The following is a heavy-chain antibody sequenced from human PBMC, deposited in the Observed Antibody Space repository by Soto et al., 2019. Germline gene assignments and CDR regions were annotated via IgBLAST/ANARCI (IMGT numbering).Heavy chain of an antibody. CDR2: INHSGST. Sequence: QVRLQQWGAGLLKPSETLSLTCAVYGGSFSGYYWSWIRQPPGKGLEWIGEINHSGSTNYNPSLKSRVTISVDTSKNQFSLKLSSVTAADTAVYYCARGIFGVVIDYYYYYMDVWGKGTTVTVSS. D-gene: IGHD3-3*01. CDR3: ARGIFGVVIDYYYYYMDV. CDR1: GGSFSGYY. J-gene: IGHJ6*03. V-gene: IGHV4-34*01.